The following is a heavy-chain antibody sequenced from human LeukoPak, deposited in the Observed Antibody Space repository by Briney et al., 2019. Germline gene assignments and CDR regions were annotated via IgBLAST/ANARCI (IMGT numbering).Heavy chain of an antibody. J-gene: IGHJ4*02. V-gene: IGHV4-39*01. CDR3: ARLYRNMVRGLINPNFDY. Sequence: KSSETLSLTCTVSGGSISSRSYYWGWIRQPPGKGLEWIGSIYYSGSTYYNPSLKSRVTISVDTSKNQFSLKLSSVTAADTAVHYCARLYRNMVRGLINPNFDYWGQGTLVTVSS. D-gene: IGHD3-10*01. CDR1: GGSISSRSYY. CDR2: IYYSGST.